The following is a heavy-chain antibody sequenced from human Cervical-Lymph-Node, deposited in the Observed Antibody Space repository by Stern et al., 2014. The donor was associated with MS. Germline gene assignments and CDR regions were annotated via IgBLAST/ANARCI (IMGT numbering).Heavy chain of an antibody. Sequence: VQLEESGAEVKKPGASVKVSCKASGYTFTSYSMHWVRQAPGQGLEWMGIINPSGGSTSYAQKFQGRVTMTRDTSTSTVYMELSILRSEDTAVYCCARSGMPRHFDYWGQGTLVTVSS. CDR2: INPSGGST. CDR3: ARSGMPRHFDY. D-gene: IGHD2-2*01. CDR1: GYTFTSYS. J-gene: IGHJ4*02. V-gene: IGHV1-46*01.